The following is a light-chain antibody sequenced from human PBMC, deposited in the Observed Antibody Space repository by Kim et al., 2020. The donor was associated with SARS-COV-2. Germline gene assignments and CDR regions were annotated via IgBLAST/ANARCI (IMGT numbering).Light chain of an antibody. CDR2: TAS. CDR3: QQSYSTPRT. V-gene: IGKV1-39*01. Sequence: ASVGDRVTITCRASQSIRSYLNWYQQQTGKAPKLLIYTASNLQSGVPSKFSGSGSGTDFTLTISSLQPEDFATYYCQQSYSTPRTFGQGTKVDIK. CDR1: QSIRSY. J-gene: IGKJ1*01.